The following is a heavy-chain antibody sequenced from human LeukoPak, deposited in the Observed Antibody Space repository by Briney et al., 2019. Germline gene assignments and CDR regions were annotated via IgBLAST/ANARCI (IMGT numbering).Heavy chain of an antibody. D-gene: IGHD2-15*01. CDR2: LYSAGAT. CDR3: ASGGTGARKFYSDPFHY. Sequence: GGSLRLSCAASGFTVSNNYMSWVRQAPGRGLEWVSILYSAGATYYTDSVRGRFTNSRDSSKNTMCLQMNSLRAEDTAVYYCASGGTGARKFYSDPFHYWGQGTLVTVSS. CDR1: GFTVSNNY. J-gene: IGHJ4*02. V-gene: IGHV3-53*01.